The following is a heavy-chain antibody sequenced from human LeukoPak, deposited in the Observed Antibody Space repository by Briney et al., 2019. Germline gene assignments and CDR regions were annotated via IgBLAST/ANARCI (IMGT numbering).Heavy chain of an antibody. D-gene: IGHD3-16*01. CDR3: ARDYWGSEY. V-gene: IGHV3-11*01. CDR2: ISSSARII. Sequence: PGGSLRLSCAASGFTFSDYYMSWLRQAPGKGLEWLSYISSSARIIYYADSVKGRFTISRDNAKNSLYLQMNSLRAEDTAVYYCARDYWGSEYWGQGTRVTVSS. J-gene: IGHJ4*02. CDR1: GFTFSDYY.